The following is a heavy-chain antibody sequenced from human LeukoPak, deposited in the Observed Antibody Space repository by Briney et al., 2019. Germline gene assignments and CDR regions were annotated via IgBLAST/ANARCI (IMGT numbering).Heavy chain of an antibody. V-gene: IGHV1-2*02. D-gene: IGHD3-3*01. CDR2: INPNSGGT. CDR1: GYTFTGYY. Sequence: ASVKVSCKASGYTFTGYYMHWVRQAPGQGLEWMGWINPNSGGTNYAQKFQGRVTMTRDTSTSTAYMELSRLRSDDTAVYYCARGSGLFWVTHNWFDPWGQGTLVTVSS. CDR3: ARGSGLFWVTHNWFDP. J-gene: IGHJ5*02.